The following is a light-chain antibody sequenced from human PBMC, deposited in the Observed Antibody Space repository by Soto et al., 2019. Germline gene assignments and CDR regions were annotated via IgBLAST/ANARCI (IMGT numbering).Light chain of an antibody. CDR3: QQYGSSPLT. Sequence: EILLTQSPGTLPLSPGERATLSCSASRTVSSSYLAWYQHKPGQAPRLLIYGASSRATGIPDRFSGSGSGTDFTLTISRLEPEDFAVYYCQQYGSSPLTFGGGTKVDIK. CDR1: RTVSSSY. CDR2: GAS. V-gene: IGKV3-20*01. J-gene: IGKJ4*01.